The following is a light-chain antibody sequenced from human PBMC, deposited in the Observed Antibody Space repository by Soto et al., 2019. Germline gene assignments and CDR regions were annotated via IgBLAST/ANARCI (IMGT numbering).Light chain of an antibody. CDR3: AAWDDSLSGYV. J-gene: IGLJ1*01. Sequence: QSVLTQPPSGSGTPGQRVTISCSGSSSNIGSNYVYWYQQLQGTAPKLLIYRNNQRPSGVPDRFSGSKSGTSASLAISGLRSEDEADYYCAAWDDSLSGYVFGTGTKVTVL. CDR1: SSNIGSNY. CDR2: RNN. V-gene: IGLV1-47*01.